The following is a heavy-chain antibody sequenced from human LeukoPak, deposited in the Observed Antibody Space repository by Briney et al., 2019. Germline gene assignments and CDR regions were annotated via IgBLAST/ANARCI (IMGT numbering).Heavy chain of an antibody. CDR1: GGSISSGSYY. CDR2: IYTSGST. J-gene: IGHJ4*02. D-gene: IGHD6-19*01. Sequence: PSETLSLTCTVSGGSISSGSYYWSWIRQPAGKGLEWIGRIYTSGSTYYNPSLKSRVTISVDTSKNQFSLKLSSVTAADTAVYYCARTAVAGTGGAIDYWGQGTLVTVSS. CDR3: ARTAVAGTGGAIDY. V-gene: IGHV4-61*02.